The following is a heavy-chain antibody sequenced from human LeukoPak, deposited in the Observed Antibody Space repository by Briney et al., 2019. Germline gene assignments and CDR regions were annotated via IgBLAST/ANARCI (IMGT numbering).Heavy chain of an antibody. CDR3: AREAIFGVVREYYFDL. CDR2: INPSGGPA. CDR1: GYTLTELS. Sequence: ASVKVSCKVSGYTLTELSMHLVRQAPGQGLEWMGVINPSGGPATYAQKFQGRVTLTRDASTTTVYMEVNSLRSDDTAVYYCAREAIFGVVREYYFDLWGQGTLVTVS. J-gene: IGHJ4*02. V-gene: IGHV1-46*01. D-gene: IGHD3-3*01.